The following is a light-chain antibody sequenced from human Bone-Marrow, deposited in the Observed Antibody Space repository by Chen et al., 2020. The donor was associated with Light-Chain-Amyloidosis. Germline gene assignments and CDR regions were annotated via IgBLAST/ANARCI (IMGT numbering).Light chain of an antibody. J-gene: IGLJ1*01. V-gene: IGLV2-14*01. CDR1: SRAVGGDNH. CDR2: EVT. CDR3: SSYTITNTLV. Sequence: QSALTQPASVSGSPGQSITISCTGTSRAVGGDNHVSWYPQHPDKAPNLMIYEVTNRPSWVPARFSGSKSDNTASLTISGLQTEDEADYFCSSYTITNTLVFGSGTRVTVL.